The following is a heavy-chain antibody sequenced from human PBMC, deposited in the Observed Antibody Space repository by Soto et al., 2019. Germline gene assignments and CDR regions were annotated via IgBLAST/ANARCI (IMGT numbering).Heavy chain of an antibody. CDR1: GDSISTYY. CDR2: INFSGTT. D-gene: IGHD6-19*01. CDR3: ARDQAVSWYFDL. Sequence: QVQLQESGPGLVKPSETLSLTCTVSGDSISTYYWSWIRQPAGKGLEWIGRINFSGTTNYTPSLRSRVTMSVNTSKNQFSLRLTSVTAADTAAYYCARDQAVSWYFDLWGRGTLVTVSS. J-gene: IGHJ2*01. V-gene: IGHV4-4*07.